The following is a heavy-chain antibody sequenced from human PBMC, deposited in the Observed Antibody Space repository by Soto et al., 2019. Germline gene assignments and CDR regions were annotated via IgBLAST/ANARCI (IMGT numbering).Heavy chain of an antibody. CDR3: ARDKAVVTTEYHFLGTDG. CDR2: IYTSGST. D-gene: IGHD2-21*02. V-gene: IGHV4-4*07. J-gene: IGHJ6*01. Sequence: PSETLSLTCTVSGGSISSYYWSWVRQPAGKGLEWIGRIYTSGSTNYNPSLKSRVTMSVDTSKNQFSLKLSSVTAADTAVYYCARDKAVVTTEYHFLGTDGWGQGNKVTVSS. CDR1: GGSISSYY.